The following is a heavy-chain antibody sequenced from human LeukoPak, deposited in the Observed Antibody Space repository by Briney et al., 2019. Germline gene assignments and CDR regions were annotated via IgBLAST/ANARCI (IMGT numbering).Heavy chain of an antibody. CDR3: ATGYSSTWYYFDY. CDR2: IYHPGST. J-gene: IGHJ4*02. Sequence: SETLSLTCTVSGDSISSYCWSWIRLPPGPRLEWIGYIYHPGSTNSNHSLKSRVTITADTSTYQFALTLSAVAAADTAGYYCATGYSSTWYYFDYWGQGTLVTVSS. CDR1: GDSISSYC. D-gene: IGHD6-13*01. V-gene: IGHV4-59*01.